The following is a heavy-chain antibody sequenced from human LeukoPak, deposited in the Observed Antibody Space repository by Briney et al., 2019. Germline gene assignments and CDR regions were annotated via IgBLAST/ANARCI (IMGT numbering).Heavy chain of an antibody. CDR1: GYTFTSYG. J-gene: IGHJ5*02. Sequence: ASVKVSCKASGYTFTSYGISWVRQAPGQGLEWMGGIIPIFGTANYAQKFQGRVTITADESTSTAYMELSSLRSEDTAVYYCARAYDFWSGYYWWFDPWGQGTLVTVSS. V-gene: IGHV1-69*13. D-gene: IGHD3-3*01. CDR2: IIPIFGTA. CDR3: ARAYDFWSGYYWWFDP.